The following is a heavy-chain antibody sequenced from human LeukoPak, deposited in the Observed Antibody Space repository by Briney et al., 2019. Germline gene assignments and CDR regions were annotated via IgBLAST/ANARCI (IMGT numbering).Heavy chain of an antibody. V-gene: IGHV3-23*01. D-gene: IGHD1-26*01. CDR2: IDGSGAAN. CDR1: GFTFSSFA. J-gene: IGHJ2*01. Sequence: GGSLRLSCAASGFTFSSFAMRWVRQAPGKGLEWVSAIDGSGAANYYADSVKGRFTISRDNSKNTLYLQMNSLRAEDMAVYYCARGATSHWYFDLWGRGTLVTVSS. CDR3: ARGATSHWYFDL.